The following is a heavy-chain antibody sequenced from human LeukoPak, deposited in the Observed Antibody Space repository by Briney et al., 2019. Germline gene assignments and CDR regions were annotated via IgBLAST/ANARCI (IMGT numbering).Heavy chain of an antibody. CDR1: GDSIRTYY. CDR2: IIDTGST. Sequence: PSETLSLTCSVSGDSIRTYYWSWIRQPPGKGLEWIGYIIDTGSTNYKPSLKTRLTMSVDVSKNQISLKLSSVTAADTAVYYCASLGVVPQGYWGQGTLVTVSS. J-gene: IGHJ4*02. D-gene: IGHD3-10*01. CDR3: ASLGVVPQGY. V-gene: IGHV4-59*01.